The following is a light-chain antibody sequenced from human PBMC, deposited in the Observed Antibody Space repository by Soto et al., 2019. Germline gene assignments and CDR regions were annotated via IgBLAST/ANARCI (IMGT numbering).Light chain of an antibody. CDR2: DVS. J-gene: IGKJ1*01. CDR1: QSISSW. CDR3: QQFNSYPWT. Sequence: DIQMTQSPSNLSASVGDRVTITCRASQSISSWLAWYQQKPGKAPKLLIYDVSSLESGVPSRFSGSGSGTEFTLTISSLQPDDFATYYCQQFNSYPWTFGQGTKVDIK. V-gene: IGKV1-5*01.